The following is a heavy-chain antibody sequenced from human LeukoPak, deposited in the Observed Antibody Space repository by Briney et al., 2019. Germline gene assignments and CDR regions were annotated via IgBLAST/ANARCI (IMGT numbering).Heavy chain of an antibody. CDR3: ARDIAGDTKFDY. J-gene: IGHJ4*02. D-gene: IGHD1-26*01. CDR1: GFTFTSYA. V-gene: IGHV3-30-3*01. CDR2: ISFDGNNK. Sequence: GGSLRLSCAASGFTFTSYAMHWVRQAPGKGLEWVTAISFDGNNKYYADSVKGRFTTSRDNSKNTLYLKMNSLRPEDTAVYYCARDIAGDTKFDYWGQGVLVTVSS.